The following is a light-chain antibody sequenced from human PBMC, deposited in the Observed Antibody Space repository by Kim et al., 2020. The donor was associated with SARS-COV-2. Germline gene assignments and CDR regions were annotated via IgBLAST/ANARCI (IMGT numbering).Light chain of an antibody. J-gene: IGLJ3*02. CDR2: ADT. Sequence: QGFTSSCTGISSNIGAGYDVHWNQQLPGRAPKLLIFADTRRPSGVPDRLSGSKSGTSASLAITGLQAEDEADYYCQSYDSRLSGWVFGGGTQLTVL. CDR3: QSYDSRLSGWV. V-gene: IGLV1-40*01. CDR1: SSNIGAGYD.